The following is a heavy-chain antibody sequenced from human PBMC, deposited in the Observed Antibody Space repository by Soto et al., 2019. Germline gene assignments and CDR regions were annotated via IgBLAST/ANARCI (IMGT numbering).Heavy chain of an antibody. CDR1: GGSISTYY. V-gene: IGHV4-59*08. D-gene: IGHD3-3*01. CDR3: ARHAPSFRFRFTDYSYYYMDV. CDR2: IYYTGST. Sequence: QVQLQESGPGLVKPSETLSLTCTVSGGSISTYYWSWIRQPPEKGLEWIGYIYYTGSTNYNPSLKSRVTISVDTSKNQFSLRLSSVTAADTAVYYCARHAPSFRFRFTDYSYYYMDVWGKGTTVTVSS. J-gene: IGHJ6*03.